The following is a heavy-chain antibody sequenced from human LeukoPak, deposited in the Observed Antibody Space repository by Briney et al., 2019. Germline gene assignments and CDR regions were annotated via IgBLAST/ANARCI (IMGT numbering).Heavy chain of an antibody. J-gene: IGHJ5*02. D-gene: IGHD6-13*01. CDR1: GASISDYY. CDR3: ARHFHGSGYVVDL. Sequence: SETLSLTCTVSGASISDYYWSWIRQPPGKGLEWFGYIYYTGSTKYNPSLESRVTISMDTSKNHLYLKLSSVTAADTAMYYCARHFHGSGYVVDLWGQGTLVTVSS. V-gene: IGHV4-59*08. CDR2: IYYTGST.